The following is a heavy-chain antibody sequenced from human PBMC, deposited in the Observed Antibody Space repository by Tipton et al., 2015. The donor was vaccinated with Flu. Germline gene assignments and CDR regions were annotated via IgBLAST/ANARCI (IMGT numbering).Heavy chain of an antibody. CDR3: ARDGYYDSSGYYYLYYYYYGMDV. CDR2: ISSSGSTI. CDR1: GFTFSSYE. Sequence: SLRLSCAASGFTFSSYEMNWVRQAPGKGLEWVSYISSSGSTIYYADSVKGRFTISRDNAKNSPYLQMNSLRAEDTAVYYCARDGYYDSSGYYYLYYYYYGMDVWGQGTTVTVSS. D-gene: IGHD3-22*01. J-gene: IGHJ6*02. V-gene: IGHV3-48*03.